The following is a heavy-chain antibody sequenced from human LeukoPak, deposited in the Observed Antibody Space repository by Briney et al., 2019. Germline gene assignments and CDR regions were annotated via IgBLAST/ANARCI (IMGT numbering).Heavy chain of an antibody. D-gene: IGHD3-16*01. V-gene: IGHV3-66*02. CDR1: GFTVSAKY. J-gene: IGHJ5*01. Sequence: GGSLRLSCAASGFTVSAKYMSWVRQGPGKGLDWISSICSGGGTNYADSVKGRFTISRDNSKNTLYLQMNSLRPEDTAVYYCARDGGFGGPGGDNWFDSWGQGALVTVSS. CDR2: ICSGGGT. CDR3: ARDGGFGGPGGDNWFDS.